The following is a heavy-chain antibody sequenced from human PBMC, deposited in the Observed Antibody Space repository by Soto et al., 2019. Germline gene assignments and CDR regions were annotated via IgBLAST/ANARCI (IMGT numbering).Heavy chain of an antibody. CDR3: AIHYSRYSRWYDP. J-gene: IGHJ5*02. CDR1: GHSFTSYG. V-gene: IGHV1-18*01. D-gene: IGHD6-13*01. Sequence: QVQLVQSGAEVKKPGASVKVSCKVSGHSFTSYGISWVRQAPGQGLEWMGWISAYNGNTNYAQNLQGRITMTTNTSTYTAYMEMRSLRSDDTAVYYWAIHYSRYSRWYDPWGQGTLVTVSS. CDR2: ISAYNGNT.